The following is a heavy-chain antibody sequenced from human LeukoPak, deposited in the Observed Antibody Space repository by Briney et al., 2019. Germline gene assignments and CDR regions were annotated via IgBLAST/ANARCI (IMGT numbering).Heavy chain of an antibody. J-gene: IGHJ4*02. Sequence: GGFLRLSCAASGFPFSSHVLSWVRQAPGKGLEWIAYINHNGEAIYYPDFVEGRFIISRDNAKNSLFLQMNDLRDEDTAVYYCARDYDWAFDFWGQGTRVTVSS. D-gene: IGHD3-9*01. V-gene: IGHV3-48*02. CDR3: ARDYDWAFDF. CDR2: INHNGEAI. CDR1: GFPFSSHV.